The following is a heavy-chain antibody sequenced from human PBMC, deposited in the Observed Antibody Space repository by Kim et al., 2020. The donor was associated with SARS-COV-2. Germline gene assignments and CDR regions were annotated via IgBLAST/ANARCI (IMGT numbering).Heavy chain of an antibody. CDR1: GYNFTSYW. J-gene: IGHJ1*01. V-gene: IGHV5-51*01. CDR2: IYPGDSDT. CDR3: ARANLLSVTTGEYFQH. D-gene: IGHD4-17*01. Sequence: GESLKISCKGSGYNFTSYWIGWVRQMPGKGVEWMGIIYPGDSDTRYSPSFQGQVTISADKSISTAYLQWSSLKASDTAMYYCARANLLSVTTGEYFQHWGQGTLVTVSS.